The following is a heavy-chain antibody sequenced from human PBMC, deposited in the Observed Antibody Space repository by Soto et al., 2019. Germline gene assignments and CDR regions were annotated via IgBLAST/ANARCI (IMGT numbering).Heavy chain of an antibody. J-gene: IGHJ5*02. Sequence: SETLSLTCAVYGGSANGYYWNWIRQPPGKGLEWIGEINHTGGTHYNPSLKSRVTMSVDTSKNQFSLRLSSVTAADTAIYYCATRITVFGLLIPPLDPWGQGAQVTIYS. D-gene: IGHD3-3*01. CDR1: GGSANGYY. CDR3: ATRITVFGLLIPPLDP. CDR2: INHTGGT. V-gene: IGHV4-34*01.